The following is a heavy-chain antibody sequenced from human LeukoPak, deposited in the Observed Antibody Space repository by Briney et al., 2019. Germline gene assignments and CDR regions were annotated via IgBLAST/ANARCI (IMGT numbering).Heavy chain of an antibody. CDR2: ISGSGRTI. V-gene: IGHV3-11*04. J-gene: IGHJ4*02. CDR3: ARLDASGLDY. Sequence: PGGSLRLSCAASGFTFSDYYMSWIRQAPGKGLEWVSYISGSGRTIYYANSVKGRFTISRDNAKNSLYLQMNSLRADDTAVYYCARLDASGLDYWGQGTLVTVSS. D-gene: IGHD6-19*01. CDR1: GFTFSDYY.